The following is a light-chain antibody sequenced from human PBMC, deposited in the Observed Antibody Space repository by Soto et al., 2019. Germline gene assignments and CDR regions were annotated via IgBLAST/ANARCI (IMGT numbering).Light chain of an antibody. CDR2: TAS. J-gene: IGKJ4*01. V-gene: IGKV1-5*01. Sequence: DIQMTQSPSTLSGSVGDRVTITCRASQTISSWLAWYQQKPGKAPKLLIYTASTLQSGVPSRFSGSGSGTEFTLTITSLQPEDFAAYYCQQLNSYPLTFGGGTKVDIK. CDR1: QTISSW. CDR3: QQLNSYPLT.